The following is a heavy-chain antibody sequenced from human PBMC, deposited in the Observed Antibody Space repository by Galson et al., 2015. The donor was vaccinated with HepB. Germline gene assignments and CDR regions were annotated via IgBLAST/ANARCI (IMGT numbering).Heavy chain of an antibody. CDR2: VSGGGGTT. Sequence: PRLSCAASGFTFSNYVMDWVRQAPGRGLEWVSSVSGGGGTTNYADSVKGRFTISRDNSKNTLYLQMNSLGAEDTAVYYCTRVLIVYSSWSRNNYYYYGMDVWGQGTTVTVSS. CDR3: TRVLIVYSSWSRNNYYYYGMDV. CDR1: GFTFSNYV. D-gene: IGHD6-19*01. J-gene: IGHJ6*02. V-gene: IGHV3-23*01.